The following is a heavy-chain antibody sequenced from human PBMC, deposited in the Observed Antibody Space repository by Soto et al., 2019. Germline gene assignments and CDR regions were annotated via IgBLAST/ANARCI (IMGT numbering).Heavy chain of an antibody. Sequence: PGGSLRLSCAASGFTFSSYAMSWVRQAPGKGLEWVSAISGSGGSTYYADSVKGRFTISRDNSKNTLYLQMNSLRAEDTAVYYCAKVGYYDFWSGYSPIDYWGQGTLVTVSS. J-gene: IGHJ4*02. D-gene: IGHD3-3*01. CDR2: ISGSGGST. CDR1: GFTFSSYA. CDR3: AKVGYYDFWSGYSPIDY. V-gene: IGHV3-23*01.